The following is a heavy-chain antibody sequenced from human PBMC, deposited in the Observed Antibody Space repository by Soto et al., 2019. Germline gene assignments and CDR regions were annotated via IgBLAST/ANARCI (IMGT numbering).Heavy chain of an antibody. CDR1: GGSISSSSYY. CDR2: IYYSGST. Sequence: SETLSLTCTVSGGSISSSSYYWGWIRQPPGKGLEWIGSIYYSGSTYYNPSLKSRVTISVDTSKNQFSLKLSSVTAADTAVYYCARHGGSYIWHNWFDPWGQGTLVTVSS. J-gene: IGHJ5*02. D-gene: IGHD1-26*01. V-gene: IGHV4-39*01. CDR3: ARHGGSYIWHNWFDP.